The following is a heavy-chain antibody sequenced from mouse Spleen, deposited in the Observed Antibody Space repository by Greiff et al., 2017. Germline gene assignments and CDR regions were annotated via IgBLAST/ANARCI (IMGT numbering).Heavy chain of an antibody. CDR1: GFTFSSYA. D-gene: IGHD2-3*01. V-gene: IGHV5-9*04. CDR2: ISSGGGNT. CDR3: ARHGYYGLFDY. Sequence: EVKLVESGGGLVKRGGSLKLSCAASGFTFSSYAMSWVRQTPEKRLEWVATISSGGGNTYYPDSVKGRFTISRDNAKNTLYLQMSSLKSEDTAMYYCARHGYYGLFDYWGQGTTLTVSS. J-gene: IGHJ2*01.